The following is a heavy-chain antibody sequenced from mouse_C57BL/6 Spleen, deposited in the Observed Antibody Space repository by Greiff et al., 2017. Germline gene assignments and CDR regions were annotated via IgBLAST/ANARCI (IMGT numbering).Heavy chain of an antibody. V-gene: IGHV1-42*01. CDR1: GYSFTGYY. CDR3: ARGSYDYDVGTWFAY. Sequence: VQLQQSGPELVKPGASVKISCKASGYSFTGYYMNWVKQSPEKSLEWIGEINPSTGGTTYNQKFKAKATLTVDKSSSTAYMQLKSLTSEDSAVYYCARGSYDYDVGTWFAYWGQGTLVTVSA. CDR2: INPSTGGT. D-gene: IGHD2-4*01. J-gene: IGHJ3*01.